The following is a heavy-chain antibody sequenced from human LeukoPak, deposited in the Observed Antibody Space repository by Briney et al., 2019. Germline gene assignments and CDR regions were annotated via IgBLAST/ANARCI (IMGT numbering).Heavy chain of an antibody. Sequence: PGGSLRLSCAASGFTFSSYAMSWVRQAPGKGLEWVSAISGSGGSTYYADSVKGQFTISRDNSKNTLYLQMNSLRAEDTAVYYCAKEGDIVVVPAAMQSDYWGQGTLVTVSS. CDR2: ISGSGGST. J-gene: IGHJ4*02. CDR3: AKEGDIVVVPAAMQSDY. CDR1: GFTFSSYA. D-gene: IGHD2-2*01. V-gene: IGHV3-23*01.